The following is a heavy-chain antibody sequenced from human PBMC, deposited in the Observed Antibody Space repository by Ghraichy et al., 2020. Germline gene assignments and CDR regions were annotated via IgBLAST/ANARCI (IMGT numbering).Heavy chain of an antibody. J-gene: IGHJ5*02. Sequence: ASVKVSCKASGYTFTSYDINWVRQATGQGLEWMGWMNPNSGNTGYAQKFQGRVTMTRNTSISTAYMELSSLRSEDTAVYYCARNHHWYYDFWSGYYGWFDPWGQGTLVTVSS. CDR3: ARNHHWYYDFWSGYYGWFDP. D-gene: IGHD3-3*01. CDR2: MNPNSGNT. V-gene: IGHV1-8*01. CDR1: GYTFTSYD.